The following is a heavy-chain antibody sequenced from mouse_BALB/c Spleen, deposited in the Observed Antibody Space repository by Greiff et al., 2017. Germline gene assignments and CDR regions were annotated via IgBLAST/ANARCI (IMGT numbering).Heavy chain of an antibody. CDR2: IYPGSGNT. J-gene: IGHJ4*01. D-gene: IGHD1-1*01. Sequence: QVQLQQSGAELARPGASVKLSCKASGYTFTDYYINWVKQRTGQGLEWIGEIYPGSGNTYYNEKFKGKATLTADKSSSTAYMQLSSLTSEDSAVYFCARTTVVATRAMDYGGQGTTVTVAA. V-gene: IGHV1-77*01. CDR1: GYTFTDYY. CDR3: ARTTVVATRAMDY.